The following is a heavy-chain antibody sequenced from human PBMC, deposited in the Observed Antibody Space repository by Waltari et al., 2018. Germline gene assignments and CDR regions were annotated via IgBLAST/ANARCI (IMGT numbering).Heavy chain of an antibody. J-gene: IGHJ1*01. CDR1: GYTFTGYY. CDR3: ASCSGGSCYSEYFQH. D-gene: IGHD2-15*01. CDR2: INPNSGGT. Sequence: QVQLVQSGAEVKKPGASVKVSCKASGYTFTGYYMHWVRQAPGQGLEWMGRINPNSGGTNYAQKFQGRVTMTRDTSISTAYMELSRLRSDDTAVYYCASCSGGSCYSEYFQHWGQGTLVTVSS. V-gene: IGHV1-2*06.